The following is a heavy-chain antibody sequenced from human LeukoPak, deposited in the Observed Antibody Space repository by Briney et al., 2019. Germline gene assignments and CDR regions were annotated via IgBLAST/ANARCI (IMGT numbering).Heavy chain of an antibody. Sequence: ASVKVSCKPSGYTFSTYDINWVRQAPGQGLEWMGWISAYNGNTNCAQKLQGRVTMTTDTSTSTAYMELRNLTSDDTAVYYCARDMGFKSSDYWGQGTLVTVSS. J-gene: IGHJ4*02. CDR1: GYTFSTYD. D-gene: IGHD3-10*01. V-gene: IGHV1-18*01. CDR3: ARDMGFKSSDY. CDR2: ISAYNGNT.